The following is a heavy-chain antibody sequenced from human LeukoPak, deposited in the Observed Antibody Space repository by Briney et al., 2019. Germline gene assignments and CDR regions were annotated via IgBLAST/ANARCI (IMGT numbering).Heavy chain of an antibody. D-gene: IGHD5-12*01. CDR1: GLTVSNNY. J-gene: IGHJ4*02. CDR3: ARGRGRGGYSYALYDY. V-gene: IGHV3-53*01. Sequence: PGGSLRLSCAASGLTVSNNYLSWVRQAPGKGLEWVSVVFRSGTTYYADSVKGRFTISRDNYQNTLYLQMNSLRADDTAVYYCARGRGRGGYSYALYDYWGQGILVTVSS. CDR2: VFRSGTT.